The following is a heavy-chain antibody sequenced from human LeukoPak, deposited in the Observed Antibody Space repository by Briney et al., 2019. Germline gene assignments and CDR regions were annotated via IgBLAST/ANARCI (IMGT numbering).Heavy chain of an antibody. CDR3: ARRYSGSYVHFDY. CDR2: IYYSGST. CDR1: GGSISSYY. Sequence: SETLSLTCTVSGGSISSYYWSWIRQPPGKGLEWIGYIYYSGSTNYNPSLKSRVTISVDTSKNQFSLKLSSVTAADTAVYYCARRYSGSYVHFDYWGQGTLVTVSS. D-gene: IGHD1-26*01. V-gene: IGHV4-59*08. J-gene: IGHJ4*02.